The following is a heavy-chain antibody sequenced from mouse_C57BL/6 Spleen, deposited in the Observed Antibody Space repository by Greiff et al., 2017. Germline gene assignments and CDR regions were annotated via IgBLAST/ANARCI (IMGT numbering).Heavy chain of an antibody. CDR2: INPNNGGT. CDR1: GYTFTDYN. D-gene: IGHD2-5*01. Sequence: EVQRVESGPELVKPGASVKMSCKASGYTFTDYNMHWVKQSHGKSLEWIGYINPNNGGTSYNQKFKGKATLTVNKSSSTAYMELRSLTSEDSAVYYCARRDYSNRGYYAMDYWGQGTSVTVSS. CDR3: ARRDYSNRGYYAMDY. V-gene: IGHV1-22*01. J-gene: IGHJ4*01.